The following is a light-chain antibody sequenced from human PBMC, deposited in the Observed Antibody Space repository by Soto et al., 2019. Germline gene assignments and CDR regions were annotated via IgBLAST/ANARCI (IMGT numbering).Light chain of an antibody. CDR1: SSNIGAGYD. CDR2: GNS. V-gene: IGLV1-40*01. J-gene: IGLJ3*02. Sequence: QSVLTQPPSVSGAPGQRVTISCTGSSSNIGAGYDVHWYQQLPGTAPKLLIYGNSNRPSGVPDRFSGSKSGTSASLAITGLQVEDEADYYCQSYDSSLSGFWVFGGGTKVTVL. CDR3: QSYDSSLSGFWV.